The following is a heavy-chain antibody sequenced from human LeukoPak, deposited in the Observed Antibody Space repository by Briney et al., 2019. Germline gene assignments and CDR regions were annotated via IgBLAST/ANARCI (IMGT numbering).Heavy chain of an antibody. Sequence: GASVKVSCKASGGTFSSYAISWVRQAPGQGLEWMGRIIPILGIANYAQKFQGRVTITADKSTSTAYMELSSLRSEDTAVYYCARNTHYYGMDVWGQGTTVTVSS. CDR2: IIPILGIA. J-gene: IGHJ6*02. CDR3: ARNTHYYGMDV. V-gene: IGHV1-69*04. CDR1: GGTFSSYA.